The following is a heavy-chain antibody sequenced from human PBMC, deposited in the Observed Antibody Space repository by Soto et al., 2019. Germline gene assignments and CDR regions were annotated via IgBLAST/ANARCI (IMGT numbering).Heavy chain of an antibody. CDR3: ARDKMYSSSWPLGNYYYYGMDV. V-gene: IGHV3-7*05. Sequence: GGSLRLSCAASGFTFSSYWMSWVRQAPGKGLEWVANIKQDGSEKYYVDSVKGRFTISRDNAKNSLYLQMNSLRAEDTAVYYCARDKMYSSSWPLGNYYYYGMDVWGQGTTVTVSS. CDR1: GFTFSSYW. CDR2: IKQDGSEK. D-gene: IGHD6-13*01. J-gene: IGHJ6*02.